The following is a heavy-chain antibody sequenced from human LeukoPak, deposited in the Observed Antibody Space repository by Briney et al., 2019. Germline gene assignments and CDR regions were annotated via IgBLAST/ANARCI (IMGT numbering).Heavy chain of an antibody. CDR2: IYYSGST. J-gene: IGHJ2*01. V-gene: IGHV4-59*01. CDR3: ARDTYYYDSSGPYFDL. CDR1: GGSISDYS. D-gene: IGHD3-22*01. Sequence: SETLSLTCTVSGGSISDYSWSWIRQPPGKGLEWIGYIYYSGSTNYNPSLKSRVTISVDTSKNQFSLKLSSVTAADTAVYYCARDTYYYDSSGPYFDLWGRGTLVTVSS.